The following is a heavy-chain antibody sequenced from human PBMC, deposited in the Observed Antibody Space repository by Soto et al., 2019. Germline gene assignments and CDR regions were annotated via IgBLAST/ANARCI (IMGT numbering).Heavy chain of an antibody. D-gene: IGHD3-16*02. Sequence: QVHLVQSGTEVKKPGSSVKVSCKASGGTFSSSGFSWVRQAPGQGLEWMGMIVPSLDTTNYAQKFQARVTIAADEVTSTAYMELRSLASKDTAVYYCARWPQPRYTADPYAVDVWGQGTRVIVSS. CDR1: GGTFSSSG. J-gene: IGHJ6*02. V-gene: IGHV1-69*11. CDR3: ARWPQPRYTADPYAVDV. CDR2: IVPSLDTT.